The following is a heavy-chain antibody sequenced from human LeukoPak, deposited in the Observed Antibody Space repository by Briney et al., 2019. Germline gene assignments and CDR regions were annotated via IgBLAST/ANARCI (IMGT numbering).Heavy chain of an antibody. CDR1: GFTVTSNF. J-gene: IGHJ4*02. CDR2: IYDRGDT. CDR3: AGRRANTCNFCFVY. D-gene: IGHD1-1*01. V-gene: IGHV3-66*02. Sequence: GGSLRLSCAVSGFTVTSNFMSWVRQAPGEGLEWVSVIYDRGDTYYADSVKGRFTVSRDTTKNTQYLQLNNLGAEDTAVYYCAGRRANTCNFCFVYWGQGTLVTVSS.